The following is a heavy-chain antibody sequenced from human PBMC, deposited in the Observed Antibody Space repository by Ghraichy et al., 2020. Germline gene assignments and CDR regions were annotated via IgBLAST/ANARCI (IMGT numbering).Heavy chain of an antibody. D-gene: IGHD6-13*01. CDR3: ARDTVTLIAAAGAFDI. V-gene: IGHV1-46*03. Sequence: ASVKVSCKASGYTFTSYYMHWVRQAPGQGLEWMGIINPSGGSTSYAQKFQGRVTMTRDTSTSTVYMELSSLRSEDTAVYYCARDTVTLIAAAGAFDIWGQGTMVTVSS. CDR1: GYTFTSYY. CDR2: INPSGGST. J-gene: IGHJ3*02.